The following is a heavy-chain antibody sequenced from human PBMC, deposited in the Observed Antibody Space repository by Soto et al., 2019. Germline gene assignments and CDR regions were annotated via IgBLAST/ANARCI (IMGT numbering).Heavy chain of an antibody. V-gene: IGHV1-69*02. CDR2: IIPILGIA. D-gene: IGHD6-13*01. J-gene: IGHJ6*03. Sequence: QVQLVQSGAEVKKPGSSVKVSCKASGGTFSSYTISWVRQAPGQGLEWMGRIIPILGIANYAQKFQGRVTITADKSTSTAYMELSSLRSEDTAVYYCARGIAAAGTPAVRRDYYYYMDVWGKGTTVTVSS. CDR1: GGTFSSYT. CDR3: ARGIAAAGTPAVRRDYYYYMDV.